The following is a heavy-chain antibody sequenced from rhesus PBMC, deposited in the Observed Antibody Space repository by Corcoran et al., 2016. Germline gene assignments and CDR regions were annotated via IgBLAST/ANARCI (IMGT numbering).Heavy chain of an antibody. V-gene: IGHV4-173*01. D-gene: IGHD3-3*01. CDR2: IFGSGGST. CDR1: GGSISSNY. CDR3: ARDRYYNIWTGFDAFDF. Sequence: QLQLQESGPGLVKPSETLSLTCAVSGGSISSNYWRWIRQPPGKGREWIGLIFGSGGSTDYNPSLKGRVTISPDTSKNPFSLKLSSVTAADTAVYYCARDRYYNIWTGFDAFDFWGQGLRVTVS. J-gene: IGHJ3*01.